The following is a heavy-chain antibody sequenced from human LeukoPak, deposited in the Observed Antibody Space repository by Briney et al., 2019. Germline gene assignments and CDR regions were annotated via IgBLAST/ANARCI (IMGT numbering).Heavy chain of an antibody. CDR3: ARVEKELYRLTGWFDP. Sequence: SETLSLTCTVSGYSISSGYYWGWIRQPPGKGLEWIGSIYHSGSTYYNPSLKSRVTISVDTSKNQFSLKLSSVTAADTAVYYCARVEKELYRLTGWFDPWGQGTLVTVSS. V-gene: IGHV4-38-2*02. CDR1: GYSISSGYY. D-gene: IGHD2-2*02. J-gene: IGHJ5*02. CDR2: IYHSGST.